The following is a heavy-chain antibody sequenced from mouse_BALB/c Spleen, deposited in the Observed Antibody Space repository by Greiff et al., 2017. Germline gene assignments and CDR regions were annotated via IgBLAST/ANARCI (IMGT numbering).Heavy chain of an antibody. D-gene: IGHD2-3*01. CDR3: ARHEDGYYLFAY. CDR1: GFTFSSYG. CDR2: ISSGGSYT. V-gene: IGHV5-6*02. Sequence: DVKLVESGGDLVKPGGSLKLSCAASGFTFSSYGMSWVRQTPDKRLEWVATISSGGSYTYYPDSVKGRFTISRDNAKNTLYLQMSSLKSEDTAMYYCARHEDGYYLFAYWGQGTLVTVSA. J-gene: IGHJ3*01.